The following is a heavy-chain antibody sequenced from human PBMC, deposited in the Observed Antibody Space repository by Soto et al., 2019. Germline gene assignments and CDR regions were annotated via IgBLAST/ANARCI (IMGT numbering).Heavy chain of an antibody. CDR1: GFTFSSYC. V-gene: IGHV3-30*18. CDR2: ISYDGSNK. Sequence: PGGSLRLSCAASGFTFSSYCMHWVRQAPGKGLEWVAVISYDGSNKYYADSVKGRFTISRDNSKNTLYLQMNSLRAEDTAVYYCAKDAEFLEWLPHFDYWGQGTLVTVSS. J-gene: IGHJ4*02. CDR3: AKDAEFLEWLPHFDY. D-gene: IGHD3-3*01.